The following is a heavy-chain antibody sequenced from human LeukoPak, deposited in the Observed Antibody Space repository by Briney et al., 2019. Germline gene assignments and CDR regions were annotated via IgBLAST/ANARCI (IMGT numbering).Heavy chain of an antibody. Sequence: GGSLRLSCVASGFSFNNYWMSWFRQAPGKGLEGVGNIKTDGGEKYYVDSVRGRFTISRDNAKNSLYLQMNSLRAEDTAVYYCARDYVWGSPESDYWGQGTLVTVSS. CDR2: IKTDGGEK. D-gene: IGHD7-27*01. CDR1: GFSFNNYW. J-gene: IGHJ4*02. V-gene: IGHV3-7*01. CDR3: ARDYVWGSPESDY.